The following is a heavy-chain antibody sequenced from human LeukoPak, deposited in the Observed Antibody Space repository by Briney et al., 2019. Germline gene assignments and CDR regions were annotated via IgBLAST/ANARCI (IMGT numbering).Heavy chain of an antibody. D-gene: IGHD2-21*01. J-gene: IGHJ4*02. Sequence: ESGPTLVKPTQTLTLTCTFSGFSLSTSGVGVGWIRQPPGKALEWLALIYWNNEKRYSPSLKSRLTITKDTSKNQVILTMTNMDPVDTATYYCAYSLKADYCGGDCYNTYYFDYWGQGTLVTVSS. V-gene: IGHV2-5*01. CDR2: IYWNNEK. CDR1: GFSLSTSGVG. CDR3: AYSLKADYCGGDCYNTYYFDY.